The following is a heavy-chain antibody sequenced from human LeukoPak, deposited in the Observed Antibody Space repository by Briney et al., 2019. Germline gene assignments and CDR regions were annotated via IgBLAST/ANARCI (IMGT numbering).Heavy chain of an antibody. CDR3: ARDDDSSGYYLAGDY. CDR2: IYTSGST. J-gene: IGHJ4*02. Sequence: SETLSLTCTVSGGSISSGSYYWSWIRQPAGKGLEWIGRIYTSGSTNYSPSLRSRVTISVDTSKNQFSLKLSSVTAADTAMYYCARDDDSSGYYLAGDYWGQGTLVTVSS. D-gene: IGHD3-22*01. V-gene: IGHV4-61*02. CDR1: GGSISSGSYY.